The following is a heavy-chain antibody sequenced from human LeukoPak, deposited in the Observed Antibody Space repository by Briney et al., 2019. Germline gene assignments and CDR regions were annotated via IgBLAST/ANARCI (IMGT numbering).Heavy chain of an antibody. CDR3: ARDTPIIAGDYYYYGMDV. J-gene: IGHJ6*02. D-gene: IGHD6-13*01. CDR1: GGSISNYY. V-gene: IGHV4-59*01. CDR2: IYYSGST. Sequence: PSETLSLTCTVSGGSISNYYWSWIRQPPGKGLEWIGYIYYSGSTNYNPSLKSRVTISVDTSKNQFSLNLSSVTAADTAMYYCARDTPIIAGDYYYYGMDVWGQGTTVTVSS.